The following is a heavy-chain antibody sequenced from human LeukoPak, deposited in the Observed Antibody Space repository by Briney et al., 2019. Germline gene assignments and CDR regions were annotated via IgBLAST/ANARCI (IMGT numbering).Heavy chain of an antibody. Sequence: ASVKASCKAAGYTFTGYYMHWVRQAPGQRLEWMGWINPNSGGTNYAQKFQGRVTMTRDTSISTAYMELSRLRSDDTAVYYCARNVRYYDSSGYPDYWGQGTLVTVSS. V-gene: IGHV1-2*02. J-gene: IGHJ4*02. CDR1: GYTFTGYY. CDR2: INPNSGGT. D-gene: IGHD3-22*01. CDR3: ARNVRYYDSSGYPDY.